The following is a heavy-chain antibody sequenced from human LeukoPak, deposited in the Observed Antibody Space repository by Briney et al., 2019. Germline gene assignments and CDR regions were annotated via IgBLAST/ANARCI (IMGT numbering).Heavy chain of an antibody. Sequence: GGSLRLSCAASGFTFSDYWMTWVRQAPGKGPEWVANIKQDGSEKYYVDSVRGRFTISRDNAKNSLFLQMNGLRVEDTAVYCAGRGGSSSRRSPIDYWGQGTLVTVSS. V-gene: IGHV3-7*01. CDR1: GFTFSDYW. D-gene: IGHD6-6*01. J-gene: IGHJ4*02. CDR2: IKQDGSEK. CDR3: AGRGGSSSRRSPIDY.